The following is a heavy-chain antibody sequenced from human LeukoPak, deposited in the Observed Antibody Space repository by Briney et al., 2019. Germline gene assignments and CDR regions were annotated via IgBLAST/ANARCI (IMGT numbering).Heavy chain of an antibody. CDR3: ARDSYDSSGFYYIDY. Sequence: GGSLRLSCAASGFSFSRYWMSWVRQAPGKGLEWVANIKQDGSEKNYVESVKGRFTISRDNAKNSVFLQMNSLRAEDTAVYFCARDSYDSSGFYYIDYWGQGTLVTVSS. V-gene: IGHV3-7*01. D-gene: IGHD3-22*01. CDR1: GFSFSRYW. CDR2: IKQDGSEK. J-gene: IGHJ4*02.